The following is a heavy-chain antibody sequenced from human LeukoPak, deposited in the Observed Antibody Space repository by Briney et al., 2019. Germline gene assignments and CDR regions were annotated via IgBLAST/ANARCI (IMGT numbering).Heavy chain of an antibody. V-gene: IGHV1-2*02. CDR2: INANSGDT. CDR1: GHTFTGYY. J-gene: IGHJ6*03. CDR3: ARGRRGIAARRAHYYYMDV. D-gene: IGHD6-6*01. Sequence: ASVKVSCKASGHTFTGYYMHWVRQAPGQGLEWMGWINANSGDTNYAQKFQGRVTITRNTSISTAYVELSSLRSEDTAVYYCARGRRGIAARRAHYYYMDVWGKGTTVTVSS.